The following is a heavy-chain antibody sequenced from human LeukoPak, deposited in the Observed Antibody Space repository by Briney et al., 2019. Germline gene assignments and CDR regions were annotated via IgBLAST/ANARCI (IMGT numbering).Heavy chain of an antibody. CDR1: GFTFINAW. CDR3: AREVMYYFDY. V-gene: IGHV3-15*01. J-gene: IGHJ4*02. CDR2: IKSGAYSGKT. D-gene: IGHD2-8*01. Sequence: GGSLRLSCAASGFTFINAWMSWVRQAPGKGLEWVGRIKSGAYSGKTDYAAPEKDRFTISRDDSKNTLYLQMSSLKTEDTAVYYCAREVMYYFDYWGQGTLVTVSS.